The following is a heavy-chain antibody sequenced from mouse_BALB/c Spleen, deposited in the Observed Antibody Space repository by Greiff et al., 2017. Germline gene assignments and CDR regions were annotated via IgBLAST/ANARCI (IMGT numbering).Heavy chain of an antibody. Sequence: QVQLQQSGAELAKPGASVKMSCKASGYTFTSYWMHWVKQRPGQGLEWIGYINPSTGYTEYNQKFKDKATLTADKSSSTAYMQLSSLTSEDSAVYYCARRATVAMDYWGQGTSVTVSS. CDR2: INPSTGYT. V-gene: IGHV1-7*01. J-gene: IGHJ4*01. CDR3: ARRATVAMDY. CDR1: GYTFTSYW. D-gene: IGHD1-1*01.